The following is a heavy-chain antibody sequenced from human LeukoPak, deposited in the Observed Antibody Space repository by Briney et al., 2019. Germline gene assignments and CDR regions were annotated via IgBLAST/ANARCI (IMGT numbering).Heavy chain of an antibody. CDR2: ISAYNSNT. V-gene: IGHV1-18*01. Sequence: ASVKVSCKASGYSLTSYGISWVRQAPGQGLEWVGWISAYNSNTNNAQKLQGRVTMTTDTSTSTAYTELRSLRSDDTAVYYCARDPGYYCSGSYGSQIDYWVQGTLVTVSS. CDR3: ARDPGYYCSGSYGSQIDY. CDR1: GYSLTSYG. D-gene: IGHD3-10*01. J-gene: IGHJ4*02.